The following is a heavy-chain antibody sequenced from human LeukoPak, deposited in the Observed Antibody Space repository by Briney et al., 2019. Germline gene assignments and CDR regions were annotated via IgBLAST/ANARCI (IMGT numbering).Heavy chain of an antibody. D-gene: IGHD2-2*01. CDR3: ARGYGYQLQNYYMDV. Sequence: VASVKVSCKASGGTFSSYAISWVRQAPGQGLEWMGRIIPILGIANYAQKFQGRVTITADESTSTAYMELSSLRSEDTAVYYCARGYGYQLQNYYMDVWGKGTTVTVSS. CDR2: IIPILGIA. V-gene: IGHV1-69*04. CDR1: GGTFSSYA. J-gene: IGHJ6*03.